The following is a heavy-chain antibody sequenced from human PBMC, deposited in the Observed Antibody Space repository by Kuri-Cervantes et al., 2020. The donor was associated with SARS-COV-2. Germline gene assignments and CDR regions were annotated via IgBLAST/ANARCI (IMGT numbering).Heavy chain of an antibody. Sequence: ESLKISCTVPGGSISSSSYYWSWIRQPPGKGLEWIGYIYYSGSTNYNPSLKSRVTISVDTSKNQFSLKLSSVTAADTAVYYCARDGGGARDYYYGMDVWGQGTTVTVSS. CDR1: GGSISSSSYY. CDR3: ARDGGGARDYYYGMDV. D-gene: IGHD1-26*01. V-gene: IGHV4-61*01. J-gene: IGHJ6*02. CDR2: IYYSGST.